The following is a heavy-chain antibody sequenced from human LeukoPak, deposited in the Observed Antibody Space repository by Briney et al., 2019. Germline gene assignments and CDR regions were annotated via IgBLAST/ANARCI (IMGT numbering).Heavy chain of an antibody. CDR2: INHSGST. Sequence: SSETLSLTCAVYGGSFSGYYWSWIRQPPGKGLEWIGEINHSGSTNYNPSLKSRVTISVDTSKNQFSLKLSSVTAADTAVYYCAGSLRYVWGTSCFSDYWGQGTLVTVSS. CDR1: GGSFSGYY. CDR3: AGSLRYVWGTSCFSDY. V-gene: IGHV4-34*01. D-gene: IGHD3-16*01. J-gene: IGHJ4*02.